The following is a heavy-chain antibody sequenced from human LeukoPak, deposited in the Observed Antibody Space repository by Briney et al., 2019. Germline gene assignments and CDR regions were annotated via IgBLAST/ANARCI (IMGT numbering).Heavy chain of an antibody. V-gene: IGHV3-23*01. CDR3: AKEIPLIIITPPTAPPYGLDV. CDR2: ISGSGGST. J-gene: IGHJ6*02. D-gene: IGHD3-10*01. CDR1: GFTFSSYA. Sequence: GGSLRLSCAASGFTFSSYAMSWVRQAPGKGLEWVSAISGSGGSTYYADSVKGRFTISRDNSKNTLYLQMNRLRPEDTAVYYCAKEIPLIIITPPTAPPYGLDVWGQGTTVTVSS.